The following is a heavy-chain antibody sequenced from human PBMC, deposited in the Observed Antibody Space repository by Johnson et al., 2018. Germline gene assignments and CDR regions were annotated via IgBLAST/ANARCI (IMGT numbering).Heavy chain of an antibody. D-gene: IGHD2-15*01. Sequence: VQLVESGGGLVQPGRSLRLSCAASGFTFDDYAMHWVRQAPGKGLEWVSGISWNSGSIGYADSVKGRFTISRDNAKNSLDLQMNSLRAEDTAVYYCARQRYCSGGTCYCFDYWGQGTLVTVSS. CDR3: ARQRYCSGGTCYCFDY. CDR1: GFTFDDYA. V-gene: IGHV3-9*01. J-gene: IGHJ4*02. CDR2: ISWNSGSI.